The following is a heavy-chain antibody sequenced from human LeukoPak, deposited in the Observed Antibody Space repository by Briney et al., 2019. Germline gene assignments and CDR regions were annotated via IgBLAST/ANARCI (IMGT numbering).Heavy chain of an antibody. V-gene: IGHV3-23*01. CDR3: ARDQYYDFWSGYYPRYYYGMDV. J-gene: IGHJ6*02. D-gene: IGHD3-3*01. Sequence: GGSLRLSCAASGFTFSSYAMSWVRQAPGKGLEWVSAISGSGGSTYYADSVKGRFTISRDNAKNSLYLQMNSLRAEDTAVYYCARDQYYDFWSGYYPRYYYGMDVWGQGTTVTVSS. CDR2: ISGSGGST. CDR1: GFTFSSYA.